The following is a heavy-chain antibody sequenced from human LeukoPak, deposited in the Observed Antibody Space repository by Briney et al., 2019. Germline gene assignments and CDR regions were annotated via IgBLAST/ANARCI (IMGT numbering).Heavy chain of an antibody. CDR3: ARYGLGDTFDI. Sequence: GGSLRLSCAASGYTFSSDWMSWVRQAPGKGLEWAASIKQDGSETRYVDSVKGRFIIFRDNTKSSLYLQMNSLRAEDTAVYYCARYGLGDTFDIWGQGTVVTVSS. CDR2: IKQDGSET. CDR1: GYTFSSDW. D-gene: IGHD4-17*01. J-gene: IGHJ3*02. V-gene: IGHV3-7*01.